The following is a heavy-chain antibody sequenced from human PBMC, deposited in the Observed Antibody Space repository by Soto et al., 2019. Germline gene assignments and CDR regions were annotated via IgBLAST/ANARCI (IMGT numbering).Heavy chain of an antibody. V-gene: IGHV4-34*01. D-gene: IGHD3-10*01. CDR3: ARESGPGLLWFGEWDYYYYYMDV. J-gene: IGHJ6*03. Sequence: SETLSLTCAVYGGSFSGYYWSWIRQPPGKGLEWIGEINHSGSTNYNPSLKSRVTISVDTSKNQFSLKLGSVTAADTAVYYCARESGPGLLWFGEWDYYYYYMDVWGKGTTVTVSS. CDR1: GGSFSGYY. CDR2: INHSGST.